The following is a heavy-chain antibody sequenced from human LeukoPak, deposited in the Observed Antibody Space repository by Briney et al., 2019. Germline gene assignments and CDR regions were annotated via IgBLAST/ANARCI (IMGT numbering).Heavy chain of an antibody. Sequence: SETLSLTCTVSGGSISSGSYYWSWIRQPAGKGLEWIVRIYTSGSTNYNPSHKSRVTISVDTSKNQFSLKLSSVTAADTAVYYCARDVTIFGDQVFFWFDPWGQGTLVTVSS. J-gene: IGHJ5*02. D-gene: IGHD3-3*01. CDR1: GGSISSGSYY. CDR2: IYTSGST. CDR3: ARDVTIFGDQVFFWFDP. V-gene: IGHV4-61*02.